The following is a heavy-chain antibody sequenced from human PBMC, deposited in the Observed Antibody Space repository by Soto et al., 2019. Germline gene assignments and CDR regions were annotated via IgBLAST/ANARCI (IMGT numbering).Heavy chain of an antibody. CDR2: IIPIFGTA. J-gene: IGHJ4*02. CDR1: GGTFSSYA. Sequence: QVQLVQSGAEVKKPGSSVKVSCKASGGTFSSYAISWVRQAPGQGLEWMGGIIPIFGTANYAQKFQGRVTITADEATSTAYMELSSLRSEDTAVYYCARVRRYFDWLLWGDYWGQGTLVTVSS. D-gene: IGHD3-9*01. CDR3: ARVRRYFDWLLWGDY. V-gene: IGHV1-69*12.